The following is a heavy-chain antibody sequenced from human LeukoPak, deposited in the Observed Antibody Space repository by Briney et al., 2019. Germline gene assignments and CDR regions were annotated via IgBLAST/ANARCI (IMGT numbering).Heavy chain of an antibody. V-gene: IGHV3-7*01. J-gene: IGHJ4*02. CDR1: GFTFSSYW. CDR2: IKQDGSEK. CDR3: ARDPKTGTTGY. Sequence: SGGSLRLSCAASGFTFSSYWMTWVRQAPGKGLEWVANIKQDGSEKYYVDSVKGRFTISRDNAKTSLYLQMNSLRAEDTAVYSCARDPKTGTTGYWGQGTLVTVSS. D-gene: IGHD1-1*01.